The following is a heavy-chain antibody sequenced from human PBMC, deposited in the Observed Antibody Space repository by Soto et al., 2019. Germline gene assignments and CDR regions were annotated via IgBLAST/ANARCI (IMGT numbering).Heavy chain of an antibody. J-gene: IGHJ6*02. CDR1: GFTFSSYA. Sequence: GGSLRLSCAASGFTFSSYAMSWVRQAPGKGLEWVSAISGSGGSTYYADSVKGRFTISRDNSKNTLYLQMNSLRAEDTAVYYCAKQGAGVGYYYYGMDVWGQGTTVTVSS. CDR3: AKQGAGVGYYYYGMDV. V-gene: IGHV3-23*01. CDR2: ISGSGGST. D-gene: IGHD1-26*01.